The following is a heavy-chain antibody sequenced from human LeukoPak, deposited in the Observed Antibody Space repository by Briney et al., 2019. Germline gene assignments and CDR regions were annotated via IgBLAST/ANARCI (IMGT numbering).Heavy chain of an antibody. J-gene: IGHJ4*02. CDR2: IKQDGSDR. CDR1: GFTFRNYW. D-gene: IGHD6-19*01. CDR3: VRNLAVAGTCFDS. Sequence: GGSLRLSCAASGFTFRNYWMSWVRQAPGTGLEWVANIKQDGSDRNYVTSVRGRFTVSRDNAESSLFLQMNSLRAEDTAVYYCVRNLAVAGTCFDSWGQGTLVTVSS. V-gene: IGHV3-7*03.